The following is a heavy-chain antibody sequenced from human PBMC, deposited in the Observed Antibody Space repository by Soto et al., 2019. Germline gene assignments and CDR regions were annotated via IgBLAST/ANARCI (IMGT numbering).Heavy chain of an antibody. CDR2: IKQAGSEK. Sequence: EVQLVESGGGLVQPGGSLRLSCAASEFSIRNFWMNWVRQAPGKGLEWVAMIKQAGSEKFYVDSVKGRFTISTDNAKTSLYLQMNSLRAQDTAVYYCESQKFDYVSIDYWGRGTLVTVSS. J-gene: IGHJ4*02. CDR3: ESQKFDYVSIDY. D-gene: IGHD3-16*01. V-gene: IGHV3-7*01. CDR1: EFSIRNFW.